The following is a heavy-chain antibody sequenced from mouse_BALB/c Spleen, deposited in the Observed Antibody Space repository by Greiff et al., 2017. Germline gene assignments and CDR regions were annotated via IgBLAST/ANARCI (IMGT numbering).Heavy chain of an antibody. CDR2: ISYDGSN. J-gene: IGHJ2*01. Sequence: EVQLVESGPGLVKPSQSLSLTCSVTGYSITSGYYWNWIRQFPGNKLEWMGYISYDGSNNYNPSLKNRISITRDTSKNQFFLKLNSVTTEDTATYYCARDGNLIDYWGQGTTLTVSS. CDR1: GYSITSGYY. D-gene: IGHD2-1*01. CDR3: ARDGNLIDY. V-gene: IGHV3-6*02.